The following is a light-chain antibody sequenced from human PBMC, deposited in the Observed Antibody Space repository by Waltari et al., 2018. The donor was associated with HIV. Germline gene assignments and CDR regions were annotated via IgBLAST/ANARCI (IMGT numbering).Light chain of an antibody. CDR2: KDD. J-gene: IGLJ2*01. Sequence: QSVLTQPPSVSGTLVQRVTMSCSGSSSNIGSQSVYWYQQFPRKAPKLLIFKDDQRPAGVPARFSCLKSGTSASLAVSGLLSEDEADYYCATWDDSLSVVIFGGGTNLTVL. V-gene: IGLV1-47*01. CDR1: SSNIGSQS. CDR3: ATWDDSLSVVI.